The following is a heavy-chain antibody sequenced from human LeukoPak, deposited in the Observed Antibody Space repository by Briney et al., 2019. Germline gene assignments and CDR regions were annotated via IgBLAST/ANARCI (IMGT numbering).Heavy chain of an antibody. CDR3: ALFVVVVGSTQDF. J-gene: IGHJ4*02. CDR2: IYHSGST. Sequence: SETLSLTCTFSGSSISSYYWSWIRQPPGKGLEWIGEIYHSGSTNYNPSLKSRVTISVDRSKNQFSLKLTSVTAADTAVYYCALFVVVVGSTQDFWGQGTLVTVSS. D-gene: IGHD2-15*01. CDR1: GSSISSYY. V-gene: IGHV4-59*04.